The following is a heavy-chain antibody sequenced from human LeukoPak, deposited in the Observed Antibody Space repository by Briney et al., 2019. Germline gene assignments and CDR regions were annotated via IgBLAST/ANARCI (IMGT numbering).Heavy chain of an antibody. CDR1: GYTLTELS. V-gene: IGHV1-24*01. D-gene: IGHD5-18*01. J-gene: IGHJ4*02. Sequence: ASVKVSCKVSGYTLTELSMHWVRQAPGKGLEWMGGFDPEDGETIYAQKFQGRVTMTEDTSTDTAYMELSSLRSEDTAVYYCATVDSYGGYYFDYWGQETLVTVSS. CDR3: ATVDSYGGYYFDY. CDR2: FDPEDGET.